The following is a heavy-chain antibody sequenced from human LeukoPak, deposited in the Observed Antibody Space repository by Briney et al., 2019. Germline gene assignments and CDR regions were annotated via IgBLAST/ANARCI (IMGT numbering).Heavy chain of an antibody. D-gene: IGHD3-3*01. CDR3: ARVPLRFLEPFDY. Sequence: SETLSLTCAVYVGSVSGYYWSWIRQPPEKGLEWIGEISHRGRTHYTPSLQSRVTMSVDTSKNQFALNLNSVTAADTAVHYCARVPLRFLEPFDYWGQGILVTVSS. CDR2: ISHRGRT. V-gene: IGHV4-34*01. CDR1: VGSVSGYY. J-gene: IGHJ4*02.